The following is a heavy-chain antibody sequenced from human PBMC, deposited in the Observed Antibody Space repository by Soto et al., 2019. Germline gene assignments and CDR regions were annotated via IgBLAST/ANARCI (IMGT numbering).Heavy chain of an antibody. D-gene: IGHD6-19*01. CDR2: TRNKANSYTT. J-gene: IGHJ6*02. Sequence: EVQLVESGGGLVQPGGSLRLSCAASGFTFSDHYMDWVRQAPGKGLEWVGRTRNKANSYTTEYAASVKGRFTISRDDSKNSLYLQMNSLKTEDTAVYYCARDWGSDWWGYYYYGMDVWGQGTTVTVSS. V-gene: IGHV3-72*01. CDR3: ARDWGSDWWGYYYYGMDV. CDR1: GFTFSDHY.